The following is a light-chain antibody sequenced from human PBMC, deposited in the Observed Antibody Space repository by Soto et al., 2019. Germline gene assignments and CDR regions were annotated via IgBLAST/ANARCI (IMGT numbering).Light chain of an antibody. CDR2: DVN. V-gene: IGLV2-14*01. CDR3: SSYTSIITVV. J-gene: IGLJ2*01. CDR1: SSDVGGYNY. Sequence: QSALTQPASVSGSPGQSITISCTGNSSDVGGYNYVSWYQHHPGKAPKLLIYDVNNRPSGVSDRFSGSKSGNTASLTISGLQAEDEADYYCSSYTSIITVVFGGGTKLTVL.